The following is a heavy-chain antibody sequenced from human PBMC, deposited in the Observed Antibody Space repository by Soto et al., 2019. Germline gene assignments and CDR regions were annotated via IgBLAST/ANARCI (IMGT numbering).Heavy chain of an antibody. CDR1: GGSFTSGGYY. D-gene: IGHD4-17*01. Sequence: QVQLQESGPGLVQPSQTLSLTCTVSGGSFTSGGYYWSWIRQHPGKGLEWIGYIHYTGSTYYNPSLQSRVTISPVTPRNHFPLKLSSVTAADTAVYYCARDLPMTTVTTRVIYYYGMDVWGQGTTVTVSS. J-gene: IGHJ6*02. CDR2: IHYTGST. V-gene: IGHV4-31*03. CDR3: ARDLPMTTVTTRVIYYYGMDV.